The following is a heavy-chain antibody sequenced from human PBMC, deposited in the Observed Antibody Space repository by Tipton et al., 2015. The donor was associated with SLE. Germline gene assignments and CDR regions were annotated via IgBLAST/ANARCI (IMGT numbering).Heavy chain of an antibody. D-gene: IGHD3-10*01. CDR1: GGSISSYY. V-gene: IGHV4-4*07. CDR3: ARRGRSAWFPGV. Sequence: TLSLTCTVSGGSISSYYWGWIRLPAGKGLEWIGRIDTSGSTHYNPSLKSRVTMSVDTSKNQFSLRLTSATAADTAVYYCARRGRSAWFPGVWGQGTLVTVSS. J-gene: IGHJ4*02. CDR2: IDTSGST.